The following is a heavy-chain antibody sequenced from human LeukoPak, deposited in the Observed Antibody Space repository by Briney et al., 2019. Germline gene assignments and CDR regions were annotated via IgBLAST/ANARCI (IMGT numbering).Heavy chain of an antibody. D-gene: IGHD3-16*01. J-gene: IGHJ5*02. CDR1: GFTFSSYA. Sequence: PGGSLRLSCAASGFTFSSYAMNWVRQAPGKGLEWLSYINSNSDDIYHADSVKGRFTVSRDNAKNSLYLQMDNLRDEDTAVYYCARAEETTWGIDPWGQGTLVTVSS. V-gene: IGHV3-48*02. CDR3: ARAEETTWGIDP. CDR2: INSNSDDI.